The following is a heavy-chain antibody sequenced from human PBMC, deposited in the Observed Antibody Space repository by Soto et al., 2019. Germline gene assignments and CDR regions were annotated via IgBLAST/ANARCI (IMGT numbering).Heavy chain of an antibody. CDR2: INAGNGNT. J-gene: IGHJ6*02. CDR3: ARGDIVLVPAAISHYGMDV. Sequence: QVQLVQSGAEEKKPGASVKVSCKASGYTFTSYAMHWVRQAPGQRLEWMGWINAGNGNTKYSQKFQGRVTITRDTSASTAYMELSSLRSEDTAVYYCARGDIVLVPAAISHYGMDVWGQGTTVTVSS. V-gene: IGHV1-3*05. D-gene: IGHD2-2*01. CDR1: GYTFTSYA.